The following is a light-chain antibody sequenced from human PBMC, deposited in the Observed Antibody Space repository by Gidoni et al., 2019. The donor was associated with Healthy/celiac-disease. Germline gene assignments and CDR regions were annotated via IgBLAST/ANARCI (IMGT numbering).Light chain of an antibody. Sequence: QSALTQPASVSGSPGQSTTISCTGTSSDVGGYNYVSWYQQHPGKAPKLMIYDVSTRPSGVSSRFSGSKSGNTASLTISGLQAEDEADYYCSSYTSSSTPNWVFGGGTKLTVL. J-gene: IGLJ3*02. CDR2: DVS. CDR3: SSYTSSSTPNWV. CDR1: SSDVGGYNY. V-gene: IGLV2-14*01.